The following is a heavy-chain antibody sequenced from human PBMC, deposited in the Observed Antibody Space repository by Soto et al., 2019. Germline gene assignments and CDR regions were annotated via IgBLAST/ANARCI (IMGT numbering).Heavy chain of an antibody. J-gene: IGHJ6*02. CDR1: GYSFTTYG. CDR2: ISGYNDNR. Sequence: GASVKVSCKASGYSFTTYGITWVRQAPGQGLDWMRWISGYNDNRNYAQKFQGRVTMTTDTSASTAYMELRSLTSDDTAIYYCARDPPITGSLRGTPLMDVWGQGTTVTVSS. V-gene: IGHV1-18*04. CDR3: ARDPPITGSLRGTPLMDV. D-gene: IGHD1-20*01.